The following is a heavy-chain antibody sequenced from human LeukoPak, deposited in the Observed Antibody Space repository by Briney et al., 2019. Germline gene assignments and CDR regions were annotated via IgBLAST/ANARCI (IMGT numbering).Heavy chain of an antibody. J-gene: IGHJ4*02. CDR3: ASGFLAHFYGSSSHDY. D-gene: IGHD3-10*01. CDR2: INHNGGI. Sequence: PSETLSLTYAVYGGSVSNYYRDWIRQPPRKGLEWIGEINHNGGINYNPSLKSRVTLSLDTSMNHVSLRLTSVTAADTGVYYCASGFLAHFYGSSSHDYWGQGTLVSVSS. CDR1: GGSVSNYY. V-gene: IGHV4-34*01.